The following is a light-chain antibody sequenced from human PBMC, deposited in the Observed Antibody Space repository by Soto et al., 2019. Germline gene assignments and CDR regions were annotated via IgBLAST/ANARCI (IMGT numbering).Light chain of an antibody. Sequence: EIVMTQSPATLSVSPGERDPLSCRASNSVSSNLAWYQQKPGQAPRLLIYGESTRATGIPDMFSGSGSGTEVTFTVSSLQSGGCAVYYCQEYYKWPQLNFGGGTKVEIK. V-gene: IGKV3-15*01. CDR2: GES. CDR3: QEYYKWPQLN. CDR1: NSVSSN. J-gene: IGKJ4*01.